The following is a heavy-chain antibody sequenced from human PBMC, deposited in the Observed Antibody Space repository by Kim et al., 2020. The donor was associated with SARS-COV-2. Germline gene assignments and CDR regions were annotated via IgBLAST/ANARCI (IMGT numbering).Heavy chain of an antibody. D-gene: IGHD2-2*01. V-gene: IGHV1-69*13. CDR1: GGTFSSYA. CDR2: IIPIFGTA. CDR3: AVGYCSSTSCPLTTNGYGMDV. J-gene: IGHJ6*02. Sequence: SVKVSCKASGGTFSSYAISWVRQAPGQGLEWMGGIIPIFGTANYAQKFQGRVTITADESTSTAYMELSSLRSEDTAVYYCAVGYCSSTSCPLTTNGYGMDVWGQGTTVTVSS.